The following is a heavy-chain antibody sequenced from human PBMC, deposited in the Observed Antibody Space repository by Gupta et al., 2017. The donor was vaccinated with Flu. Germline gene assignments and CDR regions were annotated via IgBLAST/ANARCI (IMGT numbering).Heavy chain of an antibody. D-gene: IGHD5-18*01. Sequence: QATGQGLEWMGWMNPNSGNTGYAQKFQGRVTMTRNTSISTAYMELSSLRSEDTAVYYCARESMGPKTGIQLWLVKTGWFDPWGQGTLVTVSS. CDR2: MNPNSGNT. J-gene: IGHJ5*02. CDR3: ARESMGPKTGIQLWLVKTGWFDP. V-gene: IGHV1-8*01.